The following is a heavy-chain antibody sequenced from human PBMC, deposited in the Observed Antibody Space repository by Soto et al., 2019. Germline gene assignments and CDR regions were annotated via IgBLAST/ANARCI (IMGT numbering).Heavy chain of an antibody. D-gene: IGHD3-10*01. CDR2: IRVSGDT. V-gene: IGHV4-59*08. J-gene: IGHJ6*02. CDR3: VRQGFGALHGLVDV. Sequence: QVQLQESGPGLVKPSETLSLICSDSGGSISSHNWGWIRLPPGKGLEWIGYIRVSGDTSYNPSLNSRVTMSLDTSKKQCSLKLTSVTAAVTAVYYCVRQGFGALHGLVDVWGQGTTVTVSS. CDR1: GGSISSHN.